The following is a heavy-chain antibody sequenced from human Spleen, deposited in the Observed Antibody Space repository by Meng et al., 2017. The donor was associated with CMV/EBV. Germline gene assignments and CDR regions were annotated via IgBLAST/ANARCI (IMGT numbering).Heavy chain of an antibody. V-gene: IGHV4-59*01. CDR3: ARDLRIEQLGENYYYYYGMDV. CDR1: GGPMSSYY. D-gene: IGHD6-13*01. CDR2: IYYSGST. Sequence: GSLRLSCTVSGGPMSSYYWSWIRQPPGKGLEWIGYIYYSGSTNYNPSLKSRVTISVDTSKNQFSLKLSSVTAADTAVYYCARDLRIEQLGENYYYYYGMDVWGQGTTVTVSS. J-gene: IGHJ6*02.